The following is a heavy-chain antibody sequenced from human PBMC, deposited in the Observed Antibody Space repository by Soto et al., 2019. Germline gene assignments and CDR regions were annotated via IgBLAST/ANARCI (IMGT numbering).Heavy chain of an antibody. V-gene: IGHV3-73*01. CDR3: TRHCSSTSCYGAPSYYYYYGMDV. CDR1: GFTFSGSA. CDR2: IRSKANSYAT. Sequence: GGSLRLSCAASGFTFSGSAMHWVRQASGKGLEWVGRIRSKANSYATAYAASVKGRFTISRDDSKNTAYLQMNSLKTEDTAVYYCTRHCSSTSCYGAPSYYYYYGMDVWGQGTTVTVSS. J-gene: IGHJ6*02. D-gene: IGHD2-2*01.